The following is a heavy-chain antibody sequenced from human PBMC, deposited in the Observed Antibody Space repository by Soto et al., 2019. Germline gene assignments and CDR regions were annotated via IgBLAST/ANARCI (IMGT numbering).Heavy chain of an antibody. V-gene: IGHV1-18*01. D-gene: IGHD3-3*01. CDR1: GYTFTSYG. CDR2: ISAYNGNT. CDR3: ARSPYDFWSGYSPFDY. Sequence: ASVKVSCKASGYTFTSYGISWVRQAPGQGLEWMGWISAYNGNTNYAQKLQGRVTMTTDTSTSTAYMELRSLRSDDTAVYYCARSPYDFWSGYSPFDYWGQGTLVTVSS. J-gene: IGHJ4*02.